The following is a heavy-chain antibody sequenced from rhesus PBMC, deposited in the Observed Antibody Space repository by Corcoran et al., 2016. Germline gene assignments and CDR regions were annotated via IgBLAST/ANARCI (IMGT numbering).Heavy chain of an antibody. CDR2: IYGSGGSN. CDR3: ARDEYSNYVYFDY. V-gene: IGHV4S14*01. CDR1: GGSISGYYY. D-gene: IGHD4-23*01. J-gene: IGHJ4*01. Sequence: QVQLQESGPGLVKPSETLSLTCAVSGGSISGYYYWSWNRQPPGKGREWFGSIYGSGGSNYLNPSLKSRVTLSVDTSKNQFSLKLSSVTAADTAVYYCARDEYSNYVYFDYWGQGVLVTVSS.